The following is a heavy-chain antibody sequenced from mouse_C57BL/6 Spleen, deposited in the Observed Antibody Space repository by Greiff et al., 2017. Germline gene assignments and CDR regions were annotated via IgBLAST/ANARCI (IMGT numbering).Heavy chain of an antibody. V-gene: IGHV1-18*01. CDR2: INPNNGGT. CDR3: ARGVYGSSDPAWFAY. Sequence: VQLQQSGPELVKPGASVKIPCKASGYTFTDYNMDWVKQSHGKSLEWIGDINPNNGGTIYNQKFKGQATLPVDTSYSTAYMELRRQTSEDTADYYCARGVYGSSDPAWFAYWGQGTLVTVSA. CDR1: GYTFTDYN. D-gene: IGHD1-1*01. J-gene: IGHJ3*01.